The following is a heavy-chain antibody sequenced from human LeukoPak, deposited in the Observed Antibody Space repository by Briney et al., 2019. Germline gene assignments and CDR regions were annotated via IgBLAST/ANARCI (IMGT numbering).Heavy chain of an antibody. CDR2: IKSKTDGGTT. J-gene: IGHJ6*03. CDR1: GFTFSNAW. D-gene: IGHD6-19*01. Sequence: PGGSLRLSCAASGFTFSNAWMSWVRQAPGKGLEWVGRIKSKTDGGTTDYAAPVKGRFTISRDDSKNTLYLQMNSLKTEDTAVYYCCSGWKEDYYYYYMDVWGKGTTVTVSS. V-gene: IGHV3-15*01. CDR3: CSGWKEDYYYYYMDV.